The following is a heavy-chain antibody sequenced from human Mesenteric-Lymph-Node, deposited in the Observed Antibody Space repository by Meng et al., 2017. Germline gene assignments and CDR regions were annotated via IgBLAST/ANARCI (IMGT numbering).Heavy chain of an antibody. D-gene: IGHD3-10*01. Sequence: VPLQGPGPGLVNPAPTLSLTCTGPGGSISSGGYYWSWIRQHPGKGLEWIGYIHSSGSTYYNPSLRSRLTISVDTSKNQFSLKLSSVTAADTAVYYCARASYGSGSPLGESWFDPWGQGTLVTVSS. CDR2: IHSSGST. J-gene: IGHJ5*02. CDR3: ARASYGSGSPLGESWFDP. V-gene: IGHV4-31*03. CDR1: GGSISSGGYY.